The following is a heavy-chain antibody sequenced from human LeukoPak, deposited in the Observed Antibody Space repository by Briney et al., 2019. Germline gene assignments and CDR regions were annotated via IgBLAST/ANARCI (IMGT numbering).Heavy chain of an antibody. J-gene: IGHJ5*02. CDR3: AKARRLTYYYDSSGS. D-gene: IGHD3-22*01. CDR2: ISGSGGST. CDR1: GFTFSSYA. V-gene: IGHV3-23*01. Sequence: GGSLRLSCAASGFTFSSYAMSWVRQAPGKGLEWVSAISGSGGSTYYADSVKGRFTISRDNSKNTLYLQMNSLRAEDTAVYCCAKARRLTYYYDSSGSWGQGTLVTVSS.